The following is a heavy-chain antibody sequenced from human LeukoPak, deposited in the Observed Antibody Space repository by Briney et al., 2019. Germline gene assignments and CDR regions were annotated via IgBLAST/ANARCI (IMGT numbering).Heavy chain of an antibody. J-gene: IGHJ4*02. CDR2: INHSGST. D-gene: IGHD6-13*01. Sequence: PSETLSLTCAGDGGSFSGYYWSWIRQPPGKGLEWIGEINHSGSTNYNPSLKSRVTISVDTSKNQFSLKLSSVTAADTAVYYCARVWEQQLAIDYWGQGTLVTVSS. CDR3: ARVWEQQLAIDY. V-gene: IGHV4-34*01. CDR1: GGSFSGYY.